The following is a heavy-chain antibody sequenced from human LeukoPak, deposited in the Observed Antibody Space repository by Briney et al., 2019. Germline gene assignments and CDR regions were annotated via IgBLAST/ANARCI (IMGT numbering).Heavy chain of an antibody. CDR1: GYTFTGYY. D-gene: IGHD3-10*01. V-gene: IGHV1-2*06. CDR3: ARADSLTMVRGYYFDY. Sequence: ASVKVSCKASGYTFTGYYMHWVRQAPGQGLEWMGRINPNSGGTNYAQKFQGRVTMTRDTSISTAYMELSRLRPDDTAVYYCARADSLTMVRGYYFDYWGQGTLVTVSS. CDR2: INPNSGGT. J-gene: IGHJ4*02.